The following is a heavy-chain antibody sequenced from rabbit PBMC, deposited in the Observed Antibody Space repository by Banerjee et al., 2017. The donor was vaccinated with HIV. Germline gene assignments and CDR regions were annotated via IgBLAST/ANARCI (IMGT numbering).Heavy chain of an antibody. D-gene: IGHD7-1*01. CDR3: ARDLHYAGYL. Sequence: QLKETGGGLVQPGGSLTLSCKASGFDFSSYYMSWVRQAPGKGLEWIGIIYAGKGSTDYASWVNGRFTISSDNAQNTVDLQMNSLTAADTATYFCARDLHYAGYLWGQGTLVTVS. J-gene: IGHJ3*01. CDR1: GFDFSSYY. CDR2: IYAGKGST. V-gene: IGHV1S7*01.